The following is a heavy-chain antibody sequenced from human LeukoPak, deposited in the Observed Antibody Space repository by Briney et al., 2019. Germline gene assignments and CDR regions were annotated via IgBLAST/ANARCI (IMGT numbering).Heavy chain of an antibody. J-gene: IGHJ4*02. CDR3: VKDGAAAGTLFLFGY. Sequence: GGSLRLSCSASGFTFSSYAMHWVRQAPGKGLEYVSAISSNGGSTYYADSVKGRFTISRDNSRNTLYLQMSSLRAEDTAVYYCVKDGAAAGTLFLFGYWGQGTLVTVSS. D-gene: IGHD6-13*01. CDR2: ISSNGGST. CDR1: GFTFSSYA. V-gene: IGHV3-64D*09.